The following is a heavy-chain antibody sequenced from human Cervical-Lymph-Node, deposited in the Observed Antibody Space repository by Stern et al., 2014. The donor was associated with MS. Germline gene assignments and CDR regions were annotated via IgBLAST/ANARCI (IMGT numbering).Heavy chain of an antibody. CDR2: IHHSGTT. D-gene: IGHD5-12*01. J-gene: IGHJ5*01. CDR3: ARVNSGYNWFDY. V-gene: IGHV4-4*02. CDR1: GGSISNTNW. Sequence: QVQLQESGPGLVKPSGTLSLTCAVFGGSISNTNWWGWVRQTPGMGLEWIGEIHHSGTTTFSPSLKSRVIMSVDKSKNQFSLELKSVTAADTATYYCARVNSGYNWFDYWGQGTRVTVSS.